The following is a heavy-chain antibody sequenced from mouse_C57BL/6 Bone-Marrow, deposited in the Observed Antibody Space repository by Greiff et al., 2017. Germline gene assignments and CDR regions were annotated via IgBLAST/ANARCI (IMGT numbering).Heavy chain of an antibody. CDR3: ARGEIYDYDRYFDV. CDR2: ISYRGTT. V-gene: IGHV3-1*01. CDR1: GYSITSGFD. J-gene: IGHJ1*03. Sequence: ESGPGMVKPSQSLSLTCTVTGYSITSGFDWHWIRHFPGNKLEWMAYISYRGTTNYNPSLKSRISITHDTSKNHFFLKLNSVTAEDTATYYCARGEIYDYDRYFDVWGTGTTVTVSS. D-gene: IGHD2-4*01.